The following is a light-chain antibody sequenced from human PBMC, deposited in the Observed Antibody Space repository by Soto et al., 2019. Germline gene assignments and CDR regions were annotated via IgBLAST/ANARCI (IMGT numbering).Light chain of an antibody. CDR1: QSVTSIY. V-gene: IGKV3-20*01. CDR3: QQYGTSPLT. J-gene: IGKJ4*01. CDR2: GTS. Sequence: EILLTQSPGTLAFSPGERATLSCRASQSVTSIYLAWYQRKPGQAPRLLIHGTSTRAPGIPDRFSGSGSGTDFTLTISRMEPEDFAMYYCQQYGTSPLTFGGGTKVDIK.